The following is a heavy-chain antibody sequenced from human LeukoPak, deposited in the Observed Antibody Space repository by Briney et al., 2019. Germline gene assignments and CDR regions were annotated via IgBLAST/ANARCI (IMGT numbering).Heavy chain of an antibody. Sequence: GGSLRLSCAASGFTFSSYSMNWVRQAPGKGLEWVSSITSTSSCIYYADSVKGRFTISRDNAKNSLYLQMNSLRAEDTAVYYCARGSSGSYYTLFDYWGQGTLVTVSS. CDR3: ARGSSGSYYTLFDY. CDR1: GFTFSSYS. D-gene: IGHD3-10*01. CDR2: ITSTSSCI. J-gene: IGHJ4*02. V-gene: IGHV3-21*01.